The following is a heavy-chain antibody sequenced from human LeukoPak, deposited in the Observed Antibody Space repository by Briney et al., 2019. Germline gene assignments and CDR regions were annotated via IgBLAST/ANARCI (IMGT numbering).Heavy chain of an antibody. V-gene: IGHV1-3*01. CDR2: INAGNGNT. CDR3: ARDPRIAAAGGRFDY. Sequence: ASVKVSCKASGYTFTSYAMHWVRQAPRQRLEWMGWINAGNGNTKYSQKFQGRVTITRDTSASTAYMELSSLRSEDTAVYYCARDPRIAAAGGRFDYWGQGTLVTVSS. CDR1: GYTFTSYA. D-gene: IGHD6-13*01. J-gene: IGHJ4*02.